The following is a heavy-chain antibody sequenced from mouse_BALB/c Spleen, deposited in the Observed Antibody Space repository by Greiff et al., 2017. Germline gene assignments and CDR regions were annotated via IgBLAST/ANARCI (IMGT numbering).Heavy chain of an antibody. Sequence: VQLQQSGAELVRPGALVKLSCKASGFNIKDYYMHWVKQRPEQGLEWIGWIDPENGNTIYDPKFQGKASITADTSSNTAYLQLSSLTSEDTAVYYCARSYDYLGYFDYWGQGTTLTVSS. CDR1: GFNIKDYY. V-gene: IGHV14-1*02. D-gene: IGHD5-5*01. CDR3: ARSYDYLGYFDY. J-gene: IGHJ2*01. CDR2: IDPENGNT.